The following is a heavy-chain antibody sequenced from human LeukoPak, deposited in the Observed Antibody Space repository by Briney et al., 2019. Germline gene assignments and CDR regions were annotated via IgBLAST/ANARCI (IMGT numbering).Heavy chain of an antibody. Sequence: ASVKVSCKASGYTFTSYDINWVRHATGQGLEWMGWMNPNSGNTGYAQKFQGRVTMARNTSISTAYMELSSLRSEDTAVYYCGRGSGYCTNGVCYVHWFDPWGQGTLVTVSS. J-gene: IGHJ5*02. CDR2: MNPNSGNT. CDR1: GYTFTSYD. D-gene: IGHD2-8*01. V-gene: IGHV1-8*01. CDR3: GRGSGYCTNGVCYVHWFDP.